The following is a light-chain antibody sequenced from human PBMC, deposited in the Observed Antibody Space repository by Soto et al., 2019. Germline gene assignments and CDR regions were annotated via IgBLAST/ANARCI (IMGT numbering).Light chain of an antibody. Sequence: EIVRTESPATLSVAPGERATLSCRASQSVSSNLAWYQQKPGQAPRLLIYDASTRATGIPARFSGSGAGTEFTLTISSLQSEDFAVYHCQQYHNWPPITFGQGTRLEIK. CDR2: DAS. V-gene: IGKV3-15*01. J-gene: IGKJ5*01. CDR1: QSVSSN. CDR3: QQYHNWPPIT.